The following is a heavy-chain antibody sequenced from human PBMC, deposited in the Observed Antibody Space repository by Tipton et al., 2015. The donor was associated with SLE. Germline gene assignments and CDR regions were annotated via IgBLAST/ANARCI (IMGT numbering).Heavy chain of an antibody. CDR2: IHYSGST. J-gene: IGHJ4*02. Sequence: TLSLTCSVSGVSLGSYYWSWIRQPPGKGLEWIGYIHYSGSTNYNPSLESRVTMSVDTSNNQFSLRLSSVTAADTAVYYCAKTEWYQSFDYWGQGTLVTVSS. CDR1: GVSLGSYY. V-gene: IGHV4-59*01. D-gene: IGHD2-2*01. CDR3: AKTEWYQSFDY.